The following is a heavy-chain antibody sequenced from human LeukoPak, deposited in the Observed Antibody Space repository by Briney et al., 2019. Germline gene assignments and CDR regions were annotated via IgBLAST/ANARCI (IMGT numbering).Heavy chain of an antibody. CDR1: GGSISSSSYY. D-gene: IGHD1-14*01. V-gene: IGHV4-39*07. Sequence: SETLSLTCTVSGGSISSSSYYWSWIRQPPGKGLEWIGEINHSGSTNYNPSLKSRVTISVDTSKNQFSLKLSSVTAADTAVYYCARTGLPRSYYYYFYMDVWGKGTTVTVSS. CDR2: INHSGST. J-gene: IGHJ6*03. CDR3: ARTGLPRSYYYYFYMDV.